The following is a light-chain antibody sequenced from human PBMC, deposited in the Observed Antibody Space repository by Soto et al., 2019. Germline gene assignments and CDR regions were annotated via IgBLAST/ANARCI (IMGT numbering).Light chain of an antibody. J-gene: IGLJ2*01. Sequence: QSVLTQPPSVSAAPGQKVTISCSGSSSNIGNNYVSWYQQLPGTAPKLLIYENNKRPSGIPDRFSGSKSGTSATLGITGLQTGYEADYYCGTWDSSLRVVFGGGTKLTVL. CDR1: SSNIGNNY. CDR2: ENN. CDR3: GTWDSSLRVV. V-gene: IGLV1-51*02.